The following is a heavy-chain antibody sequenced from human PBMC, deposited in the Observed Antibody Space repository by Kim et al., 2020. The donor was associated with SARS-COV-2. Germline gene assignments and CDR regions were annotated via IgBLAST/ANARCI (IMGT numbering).Heavy chain of an antibody. CDR1: GFTFSSYG. CDR3: AKDFAVFWSAHTPFSSLLPMDV. D-gene: IGHD3-3*01. V-gene: IGHV3-30*18. CDR2: ISYDGSNK. J-gene: IGHJ6*02. Sequence: GGSLRLSCAASGFTFSSYGMHWVPQAPGKGLEWVAVISYDGSNKYYADSVKGRFTISRDNSKNTLYLQMNSLRAEDTAVYYCAKDFAVFWSAHTPFSSLLPMDVWGQGTTVTVSS.